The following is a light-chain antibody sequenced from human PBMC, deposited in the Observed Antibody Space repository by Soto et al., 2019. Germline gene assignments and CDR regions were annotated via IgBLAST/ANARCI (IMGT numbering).Light chain of an antibody. CDR2: EVN. Sequence: QSALTQPPSASGYPGQSVTISCTGTSSDVGGYNYVSWYQQHPGKAPKLVIFEVNKRPSGVPDRFSGSKSGNTASLTVAGLQAEDEADYYCTSNAGSNDFAVFGGGTKLTVL. V-gene: IGLV2-8*01. CDR3: TSNAGSNDFAV. CDR1: SSDVGGYNY. J-gene: IGLJ2*01.